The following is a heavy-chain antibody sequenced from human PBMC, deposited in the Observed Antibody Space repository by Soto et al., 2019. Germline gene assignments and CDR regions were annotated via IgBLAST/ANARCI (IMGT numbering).Heavy chain of an antibody. Sequence: QVQLQESGPGLVKPSETLSLTCTVSGGSISSYYWSWIRQPPGKGLEWIGYIYYSGSTNYNPSLKSRVTISVDTSKNQFSLKLSSVTAADTAVYYCARHSRRKLAVAPYDYWGQGTLVTVSS. D-gene: IGHD6-19*01. J-gene: IGHJ4*02. V-gene: IGHV4-59*08. CDR1: GGSISSYY. CDR2: IYYSGST. CDR3: ARHSRRKLAVAPYDY.